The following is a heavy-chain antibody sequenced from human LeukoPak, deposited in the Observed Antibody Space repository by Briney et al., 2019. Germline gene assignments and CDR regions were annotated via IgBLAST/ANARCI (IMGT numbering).Heavy chain of an antibody. CDR1: GYSISSGYY. CDR3: AKSNGYGLIDI. Sequence: SETLSLTCTVSGYSISSGYYWGWVRQPPGKALEWIGNIFYSPSLKSRVTISLDTSRNQFSLKLNSVTAADTAVYYCAKSNGYGLIDIWGQGTMVTVSS. CDR2: IF. D-gene: IGHD3-22*01. V-gene: IGHV4-38-2*02. J-gene: IGHJ3*02.